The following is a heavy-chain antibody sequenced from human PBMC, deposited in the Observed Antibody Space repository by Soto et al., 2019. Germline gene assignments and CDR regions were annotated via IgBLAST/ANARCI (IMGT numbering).Heavy chain of an antibody. J-gene: IGHJ4*02. V-gene: IGHV1-8*01. Sequence: ASVKVSCKASGYTFTSYDINWVRQAPGQGLEWMGWMNPNNGNTGYAQKFQGRVTMTRDTSISTAYMELTSLRSEDTAVYYCARGVYCANGVCSTGFDYWGQ. CDR2: MNPNNGNT. CDR1: GYTFTSYD. D-gene: IGHD2-8*01. CDR3: ARGVYCANGVCSTGFDY.